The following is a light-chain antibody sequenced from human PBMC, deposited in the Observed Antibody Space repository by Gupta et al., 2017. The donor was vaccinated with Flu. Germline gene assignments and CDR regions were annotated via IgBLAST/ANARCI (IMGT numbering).Light chain of an antibody. CDR1: QSVSSN. J-gene: IGKJ4*01. V-gene: IGKV3-15*01. CDR2: GAS. CDR3: QQYDNGPGT. Sequence: VMTQSPATLSVSPGERATLSSRAIQSVSSNLTWYQQKPGKAPGLLIYGASSWGTGIPARFSGSGSGTDFTRTSSSLQSEDFASYYCQQYDNGPGTFGGGTKVDIK.